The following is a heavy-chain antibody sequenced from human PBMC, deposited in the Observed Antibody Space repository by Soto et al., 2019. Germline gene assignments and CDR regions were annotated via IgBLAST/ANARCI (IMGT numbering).Heavy chain of an antibody. J-gene: IGHJ4*02. V-gene: IGHV3-23*01. D-gene: IGHD2-15*01. CDR2: ISGSGGST. CDR3: AKEAVVVVVAATPFFDY. CDR1: GFTFSSYA. Sequence: GGSLRLSCAASGFTFSSYAMSWVRQAPGKGLEWVSAISGSGGSTYYADSVKGRFTISRDNSKNTLYLQMNSLRAEETAVYYCAKEAVVVVVAATPFFDYWGQGTLVTVSS.